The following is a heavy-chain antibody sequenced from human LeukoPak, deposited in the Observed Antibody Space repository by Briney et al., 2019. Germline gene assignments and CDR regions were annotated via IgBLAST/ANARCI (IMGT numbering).Heavy chain of an antibody. CDR3: ARVGSSGWIDAFDI. CDR2: INPNSGGT. CDR1: GYTFTGYY. D-gene: IGHD3-22*01. V-gene: IGHV1-2*06. J-gene: IGHJ3*02. Sequence: ASVKVSCKASGYTFTGYYMHWVQQAPGQGLEWMGRINPNSGGTNYAQKFQGRVTMTRDTSISTAYMELSRLRSDDTAVYYCARVGSSGWIDAFDIWGQGTMVTVSS.